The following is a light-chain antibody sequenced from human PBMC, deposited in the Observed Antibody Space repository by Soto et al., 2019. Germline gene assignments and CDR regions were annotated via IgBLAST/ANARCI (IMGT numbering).Light chain of an antibody. Sequence: EIVLTQSPATLSLSPGERGTLSCRASESISSYLAWHQQKSGQAPRLLIYDASNRATGIPARFSGSGSGTDFTLTISSLEPEDFAVYYCQQRSKWPITFGQGTRLEIK. CDR3: QQRSKWPIT. CDR2: DAS. CDR1: ESISSY. J-gene: IGKJ5*01. V-gene: IGKV3-11*01.